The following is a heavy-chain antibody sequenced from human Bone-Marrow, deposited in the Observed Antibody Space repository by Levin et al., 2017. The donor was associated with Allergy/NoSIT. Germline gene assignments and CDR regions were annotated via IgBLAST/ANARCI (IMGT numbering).Heavy chain of an antibody. CDR2: ISSDGGTI. CDR3: ARAGGNRGKDQRWFDP. D-gene: IGHD5-12*01. CDR1: GFSFTTYT. J-gene: IGHJ5*02. Sequence: GESLKISCAASGFSFTTYTMHWVRQAPDKGLEWVAVISSDGGTILYADSVKGRFTISRDTSKNTLFLQMDSLRTEDTALYYCARAGGNRGKDQRWFDPWGQGTLVTVSS. V-gene: IGHV3-30-3*01.